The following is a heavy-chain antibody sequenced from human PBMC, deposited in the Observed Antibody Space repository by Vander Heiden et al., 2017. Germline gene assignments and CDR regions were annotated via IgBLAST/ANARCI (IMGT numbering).Heavy chain of an antibody. CDR3: ARGMDV. Sequence: EVQLVESGGGLVQPGGSLRLSCGASGFIFSNYWMTWARQAPGKGLEWVANIKEDGSEKYYVDSVKGRFTISRDNAKNSLYLQMNSLRAEDTAVYYCARGMDVWGQGTTVTVSS. J-gene: IGHJ6*02. CDR2: IKEDGSEK. V-gene: IGHV3-7*01. CDR1: GFIFSNYW.